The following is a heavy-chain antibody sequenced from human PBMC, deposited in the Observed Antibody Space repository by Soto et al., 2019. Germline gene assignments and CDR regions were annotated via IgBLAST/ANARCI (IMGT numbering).Heavy chain of an antibody. CDR3: AKDSRIDYGSGSYAVGYAFDI. CDR1: GFPFTDYA. D-gene: IGHD3-10*01. J-gene: IGHJ3*02. CDR2: ISWNSGSI. Sequence: PGGSLRLSCEASGFPFTDYAMHWVRQAPGKGLEWVSGISWNSGSIGYADSVKGRFTISRDNAKKSVYLQMNSLRAEDTALYFCAKDSRIDYGSGSYAVGYAFDIWGQGTLVTVSS. V-gene: IGHV3-9*01.